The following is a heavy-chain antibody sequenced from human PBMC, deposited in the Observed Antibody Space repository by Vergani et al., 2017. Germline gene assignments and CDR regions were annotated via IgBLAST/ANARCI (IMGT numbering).Heavy chain of an antibody. Sequence: EVQLVESGGGVIQPGGSVRLSCAASGFTFSACPMTWVRQAPGKGLEWVSAISARYPSTYYADSVKGRFTISRDNSKNMLYLQMNSLRAEDTAVYYCARDIGGGDYSGYMDVWGKGP. CDR3: ARDIGGGDYSGYMDV. CDR2: ISARYPST. V-gene: IGHV3-23*04. D-gene: IGHD2-15*01. J-gene: IGHJ6*03. CDR1: GFTFSACP.